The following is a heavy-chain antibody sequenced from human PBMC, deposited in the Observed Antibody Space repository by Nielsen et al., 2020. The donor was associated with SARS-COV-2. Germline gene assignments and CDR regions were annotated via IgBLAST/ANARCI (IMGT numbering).Heavy chain of an antibody. CDR1: GFTISTYG. Sequence: GESLKISCVVSGFTISTYGMSWVRQAPGKGLEWVSAISSSTYYADSVKGRFTTSRDNAKDSLYLQMNSLRAEDTAVYYCVRRVVGGTGFEYWGQGTLVTVSS. CDR3: VRRVVGGTGFEY. CDR2: ISSST. V-gene: IGHV3-23*01. J-gene: IGHJ4*02. D-gene: IGHD6-19*01.